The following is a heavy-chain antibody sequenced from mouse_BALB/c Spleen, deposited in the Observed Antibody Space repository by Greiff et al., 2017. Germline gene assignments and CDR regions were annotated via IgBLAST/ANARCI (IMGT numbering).Heavy chain of an antibody. CDR3: VRQRAYYGNYDYYAMDY. CDR1: GFTFNTYA. Sequence: EVKVVESGGGLVQPKGSLKLSCAASGFTFNTYAMNWVRQAPGKGLEWVARIRSKSNNYATYYADSVKDRFTISRDDSQSMLYLQMNNLKTEDTAMYYCVRQRAYYGNYDYYAMDYWGQGTSVTVSS. J-gene: IGHJ4*01. V-gene: IGHV10-1*02. D-gene: IGHD2-10*01. CDR2: IRSKSNNYAT.